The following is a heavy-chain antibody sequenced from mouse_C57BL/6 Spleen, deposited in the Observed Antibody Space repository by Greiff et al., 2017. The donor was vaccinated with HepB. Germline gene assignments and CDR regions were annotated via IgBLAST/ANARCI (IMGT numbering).Heavy chain of an antibody. CDR2: IYPRDGST. Sequence: VQLQQSDAELVKPGASVKISCKVSGYTFTDHTIHWMKQRPEQGLEWIGYIYPRDGSTKYNEKFKGKATLTADKSSSTAYMQLNSLTSEDSAVYCCAREIYYDYVYFDYWDQGTTLTVSS. CDR3: AREIYYDYVYFDY. D-gene: IGHD2-4*01. J-gene: IGHJ2*01. V-gene: IGHV1-78*01. CDR1: GYTFTDHT.